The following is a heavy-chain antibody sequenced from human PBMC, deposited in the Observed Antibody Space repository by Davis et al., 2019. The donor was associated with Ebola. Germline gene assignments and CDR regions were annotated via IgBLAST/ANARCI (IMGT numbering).Heavy chain of an antibody. CDR1: AFTFSTYS. CDR3: ARDRPLDFFFGDYYGMDV. V-gene: IGHV3-21*01. Sequence: PGGSLRLSCAASAFTFSTYSMSWVRQAPGKGLEWVSSISSDSDYIYYADSAKGRFTISRDNAKNSLYLQMNSLRAEETAVYYCARDRPLDFFFGDYYGMDVWGQGTTVTVSS. D-gene: IGHD3-16*01. CDR2: ISSDSDYI. J-gene: IGHJ6*02.